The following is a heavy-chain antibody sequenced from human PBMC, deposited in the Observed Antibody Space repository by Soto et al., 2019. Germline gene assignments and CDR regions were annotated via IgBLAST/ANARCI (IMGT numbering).Heavy chain of an antibody. Sequence: KTSETLSLTCTVSCGSVTSGSYYWSWIRQPPGKGLEWIGYVYYSGSTNYNPSLKSRVTISVDTSKNQFSLKLTSVTAADTAVYYCARGQYDFFNGFDPWGQGTLVTVSS. J-gene: IGHJ5*02. D-gene: IGHD3-3*01. CDR3: ARGQYDFFNGFDP. CDR2: VYYSGST. CDR1: CGSVTSGSYY. V-gene: IGHV4-61*01.